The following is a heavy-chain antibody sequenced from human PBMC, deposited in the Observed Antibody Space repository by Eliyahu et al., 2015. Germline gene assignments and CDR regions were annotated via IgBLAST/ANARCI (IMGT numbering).Heavy chain of an antibody. CDR2: INHSGST. Sequence: QVQLQQWGAGLLKPSETLSLTCXVXGGSFSGYYWSWIRXPPGKGLEWIGEINHSGSTNYNPSLKSRVTISVDTSKNQFSLKLSSVTAADTAVYYCARGRAFPISDIWGQGTMVTVSS. V-gene: IGHV4-34*01. CDR3: ARGRAFPISDI. CDR1: GGSFSGYY. J-gene: IGHJ3*02.